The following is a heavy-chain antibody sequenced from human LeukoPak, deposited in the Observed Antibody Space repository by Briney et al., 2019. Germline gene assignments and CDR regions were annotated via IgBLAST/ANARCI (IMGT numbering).Heavy chain of an antibody. CDR1: DDSFSSHY. Sequence: SETLSLTCVVSDDSFSSHYWTWIRQPPGKGLEWIGYISYIGSTNYNPSLKSRVTISIDTSKNRFSLKLTSVTAADTAVYYCARDLVTVTKGFDIWGQGTMVSVSS. J-gene: IGHJ3*02. D-gene: IGHD4-17*01. CDR2: ISYIGST. CDR3: ARDLVTVTKGFDI. V-gene: IGHV4-59*11.